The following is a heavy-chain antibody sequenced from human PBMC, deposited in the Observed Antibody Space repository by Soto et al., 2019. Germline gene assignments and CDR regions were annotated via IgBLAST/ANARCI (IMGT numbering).Heavy chain of an antibody. J-gene: IGHJ4*02. CDR3: ARDRGAYYGGDCYFGY. CDR2: IIPIFGTA. V-gene: IGHV1-69*01. CDR1: GGTFSSYA. Sequence: QVQLVQSGAEVKKPGSSVKVSCKASGGTFSSYAISWVRQAPGHGLELMGGIIPIFGTANYAQKCQGRVTITADESTSTAYMELSSLRSEDTAAYYCARDRGAYYGGDCYFGYWGQGTLVTVSS. D-gene: IGHD2-21*02.